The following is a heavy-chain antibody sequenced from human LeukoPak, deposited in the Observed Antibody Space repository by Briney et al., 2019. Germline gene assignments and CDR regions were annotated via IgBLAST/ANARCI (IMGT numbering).Heavy chain of an antibody. V-gene: IGHV4-34*01. CDR2: INHSGST. CDR3: ASNPIVVVVAATPGWFDP. Sequence: SETLSLTCAVYGGSFSGYYWSWIRQPPAKGLEWIGEINHSGSTNYNPSLKGRVTISVDTSKNQFSLKLSSVTAADTAVYYCASNPIVVVVAATPGWFDPWGQGTLVTVSS. J-gene: IGHJ5*02. CDR1: GGSFSGYY. D-gene: IGHD2-15*01.